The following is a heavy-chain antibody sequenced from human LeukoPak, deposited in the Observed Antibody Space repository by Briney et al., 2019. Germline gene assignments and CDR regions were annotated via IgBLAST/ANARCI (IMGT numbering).Heavy chain of an antibody. CDR2: ISRSGSTI. Sequence: GGSLRLSCAASGFTFSSYEMNWVRQAPGKGLGWVSYISRSGSTIYYADSVKGRFTTARDNAKNSLYLQMNSLRAEDTALYYCARDENGMDVWGKGTTVTVSS. CDR1: GFTFSSYE. CDR3: ARDENGMDV. V-gene: IGHV3-48*03. J-gene: IGHJ6*04.